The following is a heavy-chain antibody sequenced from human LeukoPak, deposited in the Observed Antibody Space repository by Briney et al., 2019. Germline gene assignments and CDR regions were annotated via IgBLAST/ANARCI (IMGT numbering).Heavy chain of an antibody. V-gene: IGHV4-61*01. CDR2: IYYSGST. J-gene: IGHJ6*02. D-gene: IGHD5-18*01. CDR1: GGSVSSGSYY. CDR3: ARGTDTAIRYYYYYGMDV. Sequence: SETLSLTCPVSGGSVSSGSYYWSWIRQPPGKGLEWIGYIYYSGSTNYNPSLKSRVTISVDTSKNQFSLKLSSVTAADTAVYYCARGTDTAIRYYYYYGMDVWGQGTTVTVSS.